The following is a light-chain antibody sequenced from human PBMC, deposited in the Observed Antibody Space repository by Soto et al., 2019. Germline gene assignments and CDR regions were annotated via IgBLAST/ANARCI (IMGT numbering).Light chain of an antibody. CDR2: DAS. CDR1: QRIGSN. CDR3: QQYDTWPSIN. J-gene: IGKJ5*01. V-gene: IGKV3-15*01. Sequence: EIVMTQSPATLSVSPGEIVTLSWRARQRIGSNLAWYQQTPGQAPRVVIYDASTRATVIPARFSGSGSGTECTLTISSLQSEDFAVYYCQQYDTWPSINFGQGTRLEIK.